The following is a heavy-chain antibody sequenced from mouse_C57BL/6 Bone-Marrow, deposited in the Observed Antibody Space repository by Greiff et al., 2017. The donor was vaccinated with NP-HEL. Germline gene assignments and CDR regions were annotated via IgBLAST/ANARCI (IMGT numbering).Heavy chain of an antibody. V-gene: IGHV1-15*01. CDR1: GYTFTDYE. D-gene: IGHD1-1*01. Sequence: QVHVKQSGAELVRPGASVTLSCKASGYTFTDYEMHWVKQTPVHGLEWIGAIDPETGGTAYNQKFKGKAILTADKSSSTAYMELRSLTSEDSAVYYCHYYGSSYRAWFAYWGQGTLVTVSA. J-gene: IGHJ3*01. CDR2: IDPETGGT. CDR3: HYYGSSYRAWFAY.